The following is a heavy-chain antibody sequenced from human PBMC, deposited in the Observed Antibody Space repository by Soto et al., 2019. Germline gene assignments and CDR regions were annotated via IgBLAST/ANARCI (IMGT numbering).Heavy chain of an antibody. CDR2: IDYSGTT. J-gene: IGHJ4*02. V-gene: IGHV4-28*01. CDR3: ARREIQGPIDY. D-gene: IGHD1-26*01. Sequence: QVQLQESGPGLVKPSDTLSLTCAVSAYSISSSNWWGWIRQPPGKGLEWIEYIDYSGTTYYNPSLKSRVTMSVDTSKNQFSLKLTSVTAVDSAVYYCARREIQGPIDYWGQGTLVTVSS. CDR1: AYSISSSNW.